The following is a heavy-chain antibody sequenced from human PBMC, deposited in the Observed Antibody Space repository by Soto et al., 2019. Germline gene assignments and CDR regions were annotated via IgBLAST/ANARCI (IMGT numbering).Heavy chain of an antibody. V-gene: IGHV4-34*01. CDR2: INHSGST. CDR3: ARKNTVTTRSRHPRGRTHDTPFDY. CDR1: GGSFSGYY. D-gene: IGHD4-4*01. J-gene: IGHJ4*02. Sequence: PSETLSLTCAVYGGSFSGYYWSWIRQPPGKGLEWIGEINHSGSTNYNPSLKSRVTISVDTSKNQFSLKLSSVTAADTAVYYCARKNTVTTRSRHPRGRTHDTPFDYWGQGTLVTVSS.